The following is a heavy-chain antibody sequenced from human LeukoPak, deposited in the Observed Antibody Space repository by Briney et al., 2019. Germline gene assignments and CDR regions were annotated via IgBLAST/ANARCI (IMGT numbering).Heavy chain of an antibody. CDR1: GYTFTSYA. Sequence: ASVKVSCKASGYTFTSYAMHWVRQAPGQRLEWMGWINAGNGNTKYSQKFQGRVTITRDTSASTAYMELSSLRSEDTAVYYCARDSDPSYDSSGYLDYWGQGTLVTVSS. J-gene: IGHJ4*02. CDR2: INAGNGNT. D-gene: IGHD3-22*01. V-gene: IGHV1-3*01. CDR3: ARDSDPSYDSSGYLDY.